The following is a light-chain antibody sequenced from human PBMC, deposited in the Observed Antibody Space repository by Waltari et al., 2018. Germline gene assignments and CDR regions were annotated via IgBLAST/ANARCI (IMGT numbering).Light chain of an antibody. J-gene: IGLJ2*01. CDR1: NSNVGGFHY. CDR2: DVT. Sequence: QSALTQPASVSGSPGQSITISCPGTNSNVGGFHYVSWYQQHPGKAPKLIIYDVTQRPSGVSDRFSGSKSGNMASLTISGLQADDEADYHCCSYSGSSTSVVLGGGTKLTVL. CDR3: CSYSGSSTSVV. V-gene: IGLV2-14*03.